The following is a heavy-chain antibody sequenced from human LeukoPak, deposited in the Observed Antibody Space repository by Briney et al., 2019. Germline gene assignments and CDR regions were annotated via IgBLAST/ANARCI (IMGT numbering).Heavy chain of an antibody. D-gene: IGHD3-3*01. Sequence: ASVKVSCKAFGYTFTGYYMHWVRQAPGQGLEWMGWINPNSGGTNYAQKFQGRVTMTRDTSISTAYMELSRLRSDDTAVYYCASPTYDFWSGYYTGLSAFDIWGQGTMVTVSS. CDR1: GYTFTGYY. CDR2: INPNSGGT. J-gene: IGHJ3*02. V-gene: IGHV1-2*02. CDR3: ASPTYDFWSGYYTGLSAFDI.